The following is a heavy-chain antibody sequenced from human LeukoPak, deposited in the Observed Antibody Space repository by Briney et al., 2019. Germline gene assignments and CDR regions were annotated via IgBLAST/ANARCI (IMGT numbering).Heavy chain of an antibody. D-gene: IGHD3-10*01. J-gene: IGHJ4*02. Sequence: PGGSLRLSCAASGFTFSSYAMSWVRQAPGKGLEWVSAISGSGGSTYYADSVKGRFTISRDNSKNTLYLQMNSLRAEDTAVYYCAQAWSITMVRGVPIDYWGQGTLVTVSS. CDR1: GFTFSSYA. V-gene: IGHV3-23*01. CDR2: ISGSGGST. CDR3: AQAWSITMVRGVPIDY.